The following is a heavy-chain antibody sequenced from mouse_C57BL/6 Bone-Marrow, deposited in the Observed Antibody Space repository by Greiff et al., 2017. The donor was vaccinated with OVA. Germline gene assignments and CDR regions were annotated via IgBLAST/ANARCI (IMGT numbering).Heavy chain of an antibody. CDR2: ISSGSSTI. Sequence: EVQLKESGGGLVKPGGSLKLSCAASGFTFSDYGMHWVRQAPEKGLEWVAYISSGSSTIYYADTVKGRFTISRDNAKNTLFLQMTSLRSEDTAMYYCARPFYDGYYRFWFAYWGQGTLVTVSA. CDR3: ARPFYDGYYRFWFAY. D-gene: IGHD2-3*01. V-gene: IGHV5-17*01. CDR1: GFTFSDYG. J-gene: IGHJ3*01.